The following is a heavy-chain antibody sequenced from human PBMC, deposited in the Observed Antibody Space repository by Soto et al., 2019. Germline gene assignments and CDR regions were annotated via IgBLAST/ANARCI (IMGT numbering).Heavy chain of an antibody. V-gene: IGHV4-34*01. D-gene: IGHD3-3*01. J-gene: IGHJ4*02. CDR1: GGSFSGYY. Sequence: QVQLQQWGAGLLKPSETLSLTCAVYGGSFSGYYWSWIRQPPGKGLEWIGEINHSESTKYNPSLKSRVTISVDTSKNQFSLKLSSVTAADTAGYYCARGTALIFGNFDYWGQGTLVTVSS. CDR3: ARGTALIFGNFDY. CDR2: INHSEST.